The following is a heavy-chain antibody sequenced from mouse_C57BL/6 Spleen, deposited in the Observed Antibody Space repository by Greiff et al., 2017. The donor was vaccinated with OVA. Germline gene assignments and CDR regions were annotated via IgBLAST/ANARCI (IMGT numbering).Heavy chain of an antibody. Sequence: QVQLQQSGAELVRPGTSVKVSCKASGYAFTNYLIEWVKQRPGQGLEWIGVINPGSGGTNYNEKFKGKATLTADKSSSTAYMQLSSLTSEDSAVYFCARRTVVAMDYWGQGTSVTVSS. V-gene: IGHV1-54*01. CDR3: ARRTVVAMDY. J-gene: IGHJ4*01. CDR1: GYAFTNYL. CDR2: INPGSGGT. D-gene: IGHD1-1*01.